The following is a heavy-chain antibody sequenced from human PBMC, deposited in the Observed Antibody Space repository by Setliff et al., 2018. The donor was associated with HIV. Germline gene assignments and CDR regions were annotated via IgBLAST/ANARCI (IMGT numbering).Heavy chain of an antibody. V-gene: IGHV4-34*01. CDR1: GGSFSGYY. J-gene: IGHJ4*01. CDR2: INHSGST. D-gene: IGHD3-10*01. Sequence: PSETLSLTCAVYGGSFSGYYWNWILQPPGKGLEWIGDINHSGSTNYNSSFKSRVTISVDTSKKQFSLRLNSVTAADTAVYYCARFLGFLDYWGHGNLVTVSS. CDR3: ARFLGFLDY.